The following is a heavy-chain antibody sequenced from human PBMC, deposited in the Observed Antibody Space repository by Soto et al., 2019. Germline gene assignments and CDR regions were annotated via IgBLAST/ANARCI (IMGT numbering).Heavy chain of an antibody. CDR3: ARGPYSSRYDAFDI. CDR2: ISSNGGST. V-gene: IGHV3-64*01. Sequence: DVQLVESGGGLVQPGGSLRLSCAASGFSFSSYAMHWVRQAPGKGLEYVSSISSNGGSTYYANSVKGRVTISRDNSKNTLYLQMGSLRAEDMVVYYCARGPYSSRYDAFDIWGQGTMVTVSS. D-gene: IGHD6-25*01. J-gene: IGHJ3*02. CDR1: GFSFSSYA.